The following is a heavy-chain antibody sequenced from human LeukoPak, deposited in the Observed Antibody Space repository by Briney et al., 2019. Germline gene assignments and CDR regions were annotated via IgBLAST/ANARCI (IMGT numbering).Heavy chain of an antibody. CDR3: AKASLIVVVPAAPFDY. CDR1: GFTFSSYA. CDR2: ISGSGGST. D-gene: IGHD2-2*01. Sequence: GGSLRLSCAASGFTFSSYAMSWVRQAPGKGLEWVPAISGSGGSTYYADSVKGRFTISRDNSKNTLYLQMNSLRAEDTAVYYCAKASLIVVVPAAPFDYWGQGTLVTVSS. J-gene: IGHJ4*02. V-gene: IGHV3-23*01.